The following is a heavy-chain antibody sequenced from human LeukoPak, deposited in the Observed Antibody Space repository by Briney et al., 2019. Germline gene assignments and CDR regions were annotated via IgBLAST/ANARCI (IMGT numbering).Heavy chain of an antibody. CDR1: GFTFSSYW. CDR2: INTDGSST. Sequence: PGGSLRLSCAASGFTFSSYWMHWVRQAPGKGLVWVSRINTDGSSTSYADSVKGRFTISRDNAKNTLYLQMNSLRAEDTAVYYCAKDPSYSSSRTPSPIMFYFDYWGQGTLVTVSS. CDR3: AKDPSYSSSRTPSPIMFYFDY. D-gene: IGHD6-6*01. V-gene: IGHV3-74*01. J-gene: IGHJ4*02.